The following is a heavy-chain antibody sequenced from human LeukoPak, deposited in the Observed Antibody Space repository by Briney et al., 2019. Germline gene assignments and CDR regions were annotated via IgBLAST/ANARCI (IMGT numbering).Heavy chain of an antibody. V-gene: IGHV4-31*03. CDR1: GGSISSGDYY. D-gene: IGHD6-19*01. J-gene: IGHJ4*02. CDR3: ARHQVEWLVPWFFDF. CDR2: IFYSGSA. Sequence: PSETLSLTCTVSGGSISSGDYYWNWIRQHPEKSLEWIGYIFYSGSAYYNPSLKSRVTISVDTSKNQFSLKLSSVTAADTAVHYCARHQVEWLVPWFFDFWGQGTLVTVSS.